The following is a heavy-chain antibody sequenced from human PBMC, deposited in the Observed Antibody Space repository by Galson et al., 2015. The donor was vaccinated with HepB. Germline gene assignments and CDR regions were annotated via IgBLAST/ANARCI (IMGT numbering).Heavy chain of an antibody. V-gene: IGHV1-69*04. CDR1: GGTFSSYG. CDR2: IIPMLDIA. Sequence: SVKVSCKASGGTFSSYGISWVRQAPGQGLEWVGRIIPMLDIANYAQKFQGRVTITAGISTSTAYMYLSSLRSEDTAVYYCARVGTTSMARPFDYWGQGTLVTVSS. CDR3: ARVGTTSMARPFDY. J-gene: IGHJ4*02. D-gene: IGHD5-18*01.